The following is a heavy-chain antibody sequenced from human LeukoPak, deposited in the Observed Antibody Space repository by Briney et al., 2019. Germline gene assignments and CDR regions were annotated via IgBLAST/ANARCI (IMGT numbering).Heavy chain of an antibody. J-gene: IGHJ4*02. CDR3: VRDPGAATFDY. D-gene: IGHD1-26*01. Sequence: GASVKVSCKASGYTFTSYDINWVRQATGQGLEWMGWMNPNSGNTNYAQKLRGRVTLSRDTSTSTAYMELRSLTSDDTAVYYCVRDPGAATFDYWGQGTLVTVSP. V-gene: IGHV1-8*01. CDR2: MNPNSGNT. CDR1: GYTFTSYD.